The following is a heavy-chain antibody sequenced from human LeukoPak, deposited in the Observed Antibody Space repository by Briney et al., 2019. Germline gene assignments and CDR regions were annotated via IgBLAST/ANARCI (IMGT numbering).Heavy chain of an antibody. CDR3: ARGLKFPGVDY. V-gene: IGHV4-34*01. CDR1: GGSFSGYY. D-gene: IGHD1-26*01. Sequence: PSGTLSPTCAVYGGSFSGYYWSWIRQPPGKGLEWIGEINHSGSTNYNPPLKSRVTISVDTSKNQFSLKLSSVTAADTAVYYCARGLKFPGVDYWGQGTLVTVSS. J-gene: IGHJ4*02. CDR2: INHSGST.